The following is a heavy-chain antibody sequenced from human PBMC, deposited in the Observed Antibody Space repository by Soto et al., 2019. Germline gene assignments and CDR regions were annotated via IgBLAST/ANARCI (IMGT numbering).Heavy chain of an antibody. D-gene: IGHD4-17*01. CDR3: ARHGFYGDYASNYFDP. V-gene: IGHV5-51*01. Sequence: GESLKISCQASGYNFATYWIAWVRQMSGKGLEYMGIIYPRNSDARYSPSFQGQVTFSADKSISTAYLHWSSLKASDTAMYYCARHGFYGDYASNYFDPWGQGTMVTVSS. CDR1: GYNFATYW. J-gene: IGHJ5*02. CDR2: IYPRNSDA.